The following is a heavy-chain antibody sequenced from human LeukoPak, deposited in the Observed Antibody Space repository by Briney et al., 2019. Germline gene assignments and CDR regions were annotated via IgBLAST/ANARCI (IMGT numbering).Heavy chain of an antibody. Sequence: SVKVSCKTSGGTFNNSAISWVRQAPGQGLEWLGGIMPLFGTAGYAQKFQGRVTITKDESTRTVYLELTSLTSDDTAVYYCSRDVHGDYGSGWFDPWGQGTLVSVSS. J-gene: IGHJ5*02. V-gene: IGHV1-69*05. CDR1: GGTFNNSA. D-gene: IGHD4-17*01. CDR2: IMPLFGTA. CDR3: SRDVHGDYGSGWFDP.